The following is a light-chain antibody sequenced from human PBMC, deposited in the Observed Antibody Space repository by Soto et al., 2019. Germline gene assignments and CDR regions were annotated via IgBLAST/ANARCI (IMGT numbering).Light chain of an antibody. CDR2: AAS. CDR3: QQGYSTPH. V-gene: IGKV1-39*01. CDR1: QSISSY. J-gene: IGKJ5*01. Sequence: DIQMTQSPSSLSASVGDRVTITCRASQSISSYLNWYQQKPGKAPKLLIYAASSLQSGVPSRFSGSGSGTDFTLIISSLEPEDFATYYCQQGYSTPHFGQGTRLEIK.